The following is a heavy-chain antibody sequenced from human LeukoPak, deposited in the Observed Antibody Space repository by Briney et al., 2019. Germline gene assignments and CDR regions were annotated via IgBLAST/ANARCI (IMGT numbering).Heavy chain of an antibody. Sequence: PGGSLRLSCAASGFSFSRFYMSWVRQTPGKALEWISYIPTSGISVQYADSVRGRFTASRDGAMNSLHLQMDSLRVEDTAVYYCTRAEGLGPGAHFDQWGQGALVIVSS. J-gene: IGHJ4*02. CDR3: TRAEGLGPGAHFDQ. CDR1: GFSFSRFY. V-gene: IGHV3-11*01. CDR2: IPTSGISV.